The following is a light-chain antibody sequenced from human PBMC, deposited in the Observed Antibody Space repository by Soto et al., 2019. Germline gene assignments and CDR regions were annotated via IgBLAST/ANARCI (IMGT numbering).Light chain of an antibody. CDR3: QQRTHWLFT. V-gene: IGKV3-11*01. J-gene: IGKJ3*01. CDR1: QTVGIS. CDR2: DAS. Sequence: LTQSPASLSLSPGERATLSCRASQTVGISLAWYQHKPCQPPRLLIYDASKRATGIPARFGGSGSGTDFTLTISSLEPEDFAVYYCQQRTHWLFTFGPGTKVDIK.